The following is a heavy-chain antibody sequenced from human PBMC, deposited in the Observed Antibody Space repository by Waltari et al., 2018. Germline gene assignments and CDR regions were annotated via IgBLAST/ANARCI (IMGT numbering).Heavy chain of an antibody. CDR1: GGSISSGGYY. CDR2: LYYSGST. Sequence: QVQLQESGPGLVKPSQTLSLTCTVPGGSISSGGYYWSWIRQHPGKGLEWIGYLYYSGSTYYNPSLKSLVTISVDTSKNQFSLKLSSVTAADTAVYYCARGITMVRGVYNWFDPWGQGTLVTVSS. V-gene: IGHV4-31*01. J-gene: IGHJ5*02. CDR3: ARGITMVRGVYNWFDP. D-gene: IGHD3-10*01.